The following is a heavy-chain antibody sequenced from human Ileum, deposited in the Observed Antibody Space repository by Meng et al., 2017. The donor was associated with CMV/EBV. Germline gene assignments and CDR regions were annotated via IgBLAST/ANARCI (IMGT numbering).Heavy chain of an antibody. Sequence: GESLKISCAASGFTFSNAWMSWVRQAPGKGLEWVGRIESKTDGGATNYAEHVKGRFTISRDDSKNTLYLQMNSLKTEDTDMYNCTTERYCSSTRCYIGAEFDYWGQGTLVTVSS. CDR1: GFTFSNAW. V-gene: IGHV3-15*04. D-gene: IGHD2-2*02. CDR3: TTERYCSSTRCYIGAEFDY. J-gene: IGHJ4*02. CDR2: IESKTDGGAT.